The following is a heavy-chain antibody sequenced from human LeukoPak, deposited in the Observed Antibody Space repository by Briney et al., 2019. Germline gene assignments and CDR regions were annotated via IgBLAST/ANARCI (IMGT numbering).Heavy chain of an antibody. V-gene: IGHV3-21*01. CDR2: ISSSSSYI. CDR1: GFTFSSYA. CDR3: ARDVTQHYYGSGRQPTPDY. J-gene: IGHJ4*02. D-gene: IGHD3-10*01. Sequence: GGSLRLSCTASGFTFSSYAMSWVRQAPGKGLEWVSSISSSSSYIYYADSVKGRFTISRDNAKNSLYLQMNSLRAEDTAVYYCARDVTQHYYGSGRQPTPDYWGQGTLVTVSS.